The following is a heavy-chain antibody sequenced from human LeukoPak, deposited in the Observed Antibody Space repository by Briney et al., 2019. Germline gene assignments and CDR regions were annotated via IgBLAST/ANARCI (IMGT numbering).Heavy chain of an antibody. CDR1: GFTLSSYA. J-gene: IGHJ3*01. V-gene: IGHV3-23*01. D-gene: IGHD3-16*01. CDR3: AKMGSRVPGPTRAYDAFDF. Sequence: GGSLRLSCAASGFTLSSYAMSWVRQAPGKGLEWVSTISGSGGSTYYADSVKGRFTISRDNSKNTLYLQMNSLRAEDTAVYYCAKMGSRVPGPTRAYDAFDFWGQGTMVTVSS. CDR2: ISGSGGST.